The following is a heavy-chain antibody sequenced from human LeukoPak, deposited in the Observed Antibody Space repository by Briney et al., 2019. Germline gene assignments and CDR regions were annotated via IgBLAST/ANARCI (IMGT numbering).Heavy chain of an antibody. V-gene: IGHV5-51*01. J-gene: IGHJ3*02. Sequence: GESLKISCKGSGYNFTNYWIAWVRQMPGKGLEWMGIIYPGDSDTRYSPSFQGQVTISADKSISTAYLQWNNLKASDTAMYYCAGQDIVVVATATRAFDIWGQGTMVTVSS. CDR3: AGQDIVVVATATRAFDI. CDR1: GYNFTNYW. D-gene: IGHD2-15*01. CDR2: IYPGDSDT.